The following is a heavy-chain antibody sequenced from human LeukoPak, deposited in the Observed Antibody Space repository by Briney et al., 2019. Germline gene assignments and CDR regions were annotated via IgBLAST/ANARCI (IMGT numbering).Heavy chain of an antibody. CDR3: ARDSEYGSGSYYT. CDR2: IYYSGST. D-gene: IGHD3-10*01. V-gene: IGHV4-39*07. CDR1: GGSISSSSYY. J-gene: IGHJ4*02. Sequence: SETLSLTCTVSGGSISSSSYYWGWIRQPPGKGLEWIGSIYYSGSTYYNPSLKSRVTISVDTSKNQFSLKLSSVTAADTAVYYCARDSEYGSGSYYTWGQGTLVTVSS.